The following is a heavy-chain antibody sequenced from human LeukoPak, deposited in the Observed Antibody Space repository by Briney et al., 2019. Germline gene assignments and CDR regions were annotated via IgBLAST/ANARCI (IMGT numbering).Heavy chain of an antibody. Sequence: SETLSLTCTVSGSSISSTNYYWGWIRQPPGKGLEWIGNVYYTGSTYYNTSLKSRVTISVDTSKNQFSLELSSVTAADTAVYYCFVPGPYFSNYDVDVWGQGTTVTVSS. J-gene: IGHJ6*02. CDR3: FVPGPYFSNYDVDV. D-gene: IGHD2/OR15-2a*01. CDR1: GSSISSTNYY. CDR2: VYYTGST. V-gene: IGHV4-39*01.